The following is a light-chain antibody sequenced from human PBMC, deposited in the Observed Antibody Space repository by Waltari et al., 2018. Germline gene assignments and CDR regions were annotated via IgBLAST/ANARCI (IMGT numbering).Light chain of an antibody. J-gene: IGLJ1*01. CDR1: TSNLGTGYV. V-gene: IGLV1-40*01. CDR2: RNS. CDR3: QSYDSSLSAYV. Sequence: QSVLTQPPSVSGAPGQRVTISCTGSTSNLGTGYVVHWYQQLPGTAPKLLIYRNSNRASGGPDRFSGSTSGTSASLAITGLQAEDEADYYCQSYDSSLSAYVFGTGTKVTVL.